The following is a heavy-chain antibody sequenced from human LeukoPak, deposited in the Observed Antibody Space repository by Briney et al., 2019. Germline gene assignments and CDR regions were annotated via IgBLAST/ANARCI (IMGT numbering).Heavy chain of an antibody. CDR2: INHSGST. CDR3: AIWFGGDYYMDV. V-gene: IGHV4-34*08. Sequence: PSETLSLTCAVYGGTFSGYYWSWIRQPPGKGLECIGEINHSGSTNYNPSLKSRVTISVDTSKNQFSLKLSSVTAADTAVYYCAIWFGGDYYMDVWGKGTTVTVSS. CDR1: GGTFSGYY. D-gene: IGHD3-10*01. J-gene: IGHJ6*03.